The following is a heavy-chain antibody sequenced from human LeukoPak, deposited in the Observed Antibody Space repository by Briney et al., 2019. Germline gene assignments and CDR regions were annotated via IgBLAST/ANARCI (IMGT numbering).Heavy chain of an antibody. CDR2: ISTSGSTI. CDR3: ARALHYYDSTFDY. D-gene: IGHD3-22*01. Sequence: GGSLRLSCAVSGFTFSSYSMNWVRRAPGKGLEWVSYISTSGSTIHYADSVRGRFTISRDNAKNSLYLQLNSLRAEDTAVYYCARALHYYDSTFDYWGQGTLVTVSS. J-gene: IGHJ4*02. CDR1: GFTFSSYS. V-gene: IGHV3-48*01.